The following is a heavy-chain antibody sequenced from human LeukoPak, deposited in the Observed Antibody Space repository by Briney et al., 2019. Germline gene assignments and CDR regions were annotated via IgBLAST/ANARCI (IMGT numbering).Heavy chain of an antibody. J-gene: IGHJ4*02. V-gene: IGHV3-48*01. CDR3: ARGGIAEAPDYFDY. D-gene: IGHD6-13*01. CDR2: ISSSSSTI. CDR1: GFTFSSYS. Sequence: GGSLRLSCAASGFTFSSYSMNWVRQAPVKGLEWVSYISSSSSTIYYADSVKGRFTISRDNAKNSLYLQMNSLRAEDTAVYYCARGGIAEAPDYFDYWGQGTLVTVSS.